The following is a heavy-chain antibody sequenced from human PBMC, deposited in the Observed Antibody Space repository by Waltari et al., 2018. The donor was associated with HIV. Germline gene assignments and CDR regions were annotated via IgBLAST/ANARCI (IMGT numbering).Heavy chain of an antibody. Sequence: QVQLQQSGPRRVEPSQTLSLTCALSGHSDSSDTATWNWIRQSPSRGLEWLGRKYHRSRLFYDFSLSVKRRIASDAVTSKIDISLHLRTLTPADSVIYYCARDTSGFDFWDQGKLVIVSS. CDR2: KYHRSRLFY. V-gene: IGHV6-1*01. J-gene: IGHJ4*01. CDR1: GHSDSSDTAT. CDR3: ARDTSGFDF.